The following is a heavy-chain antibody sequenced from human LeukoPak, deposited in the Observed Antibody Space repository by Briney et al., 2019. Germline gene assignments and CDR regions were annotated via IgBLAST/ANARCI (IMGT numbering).Heavy chain of an antibody. CDR1: GGSISSSNW. V-gene: IGHV4-4*02. D-gene: IGHD5-12*01. J-gene: IGHJ4*02. CDR3: ARDRGYSGYVPFDY. Sequence: SGTLSLTCAVSGGSISSSNWWSWVRQPPGKGLEWIGEIYHSGSTNYNPSLKSRVTVSVDNPKNQFSLKLNSVTAADTAVYYCARDRGYSGYVPFDYWGQGALVTVSS. CDR2: IYHSGST.